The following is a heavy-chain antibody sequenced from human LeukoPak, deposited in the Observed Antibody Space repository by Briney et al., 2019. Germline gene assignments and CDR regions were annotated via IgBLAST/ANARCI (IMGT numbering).Heavy chain of an antibody. CDR1: GGSISSYY. J-gene: IGHJ3*02. CDR3: ARRSYYDFWSGYWLLGAFDI. D-gene: IGHD3-3*01. CDR2: IYTSGST. Sequence: SETLSLTCTVSGGSISSYYWSWIRQPAGKGLEWIGRIYTSGSTNYNPSLKSRVTISVDTSKNQFSLKLSSVTAADTAVYYCARRSYYDFWSGYWLLGAFDIWGQGTMVTVSS. V-gene: IGHV4-4*07.